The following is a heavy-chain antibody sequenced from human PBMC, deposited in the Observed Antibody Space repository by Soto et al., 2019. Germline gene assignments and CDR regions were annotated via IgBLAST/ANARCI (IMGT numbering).Heavy chain of an antibody. CDR3: ARRTWGMDV. Sequence: QVQLQESGPGLVKASGTLSLTCAVSSGSIRSSNWWSWVRQSPGKGLEWIGEIFHNGNTYYNPSLNSRVTISVDTSKNQFALNLRSVTAADTAVYYCARRTWGMDVWGKGTTVTVSS. V-gene: IGHV4-4*02. J-gene: IGHJ6*04. CDR2: IFHNGNT. CDR1: SGSIRSSNW. D-gene: IGHD2-8*01.